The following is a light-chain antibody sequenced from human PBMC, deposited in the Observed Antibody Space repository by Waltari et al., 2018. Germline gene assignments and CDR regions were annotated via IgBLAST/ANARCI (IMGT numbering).Light chain of an antibody. CDR2: EVS. V-gene: IGLV2-14*01. CDR1: SSDVGNFNY. CDR3: SSYTSSNTLVL. Sequence: QSALTQPASVSGSPGQSITISCTGTSSDVGNFNYVSWYQQPPGKAPKLMIYEVSNRPSGVSNRISAAKAGNTASLTISGLQSEDEADYYCSSYTSSNTLVLFGGGTKLTVL. J-gene: IGLJ2*01.